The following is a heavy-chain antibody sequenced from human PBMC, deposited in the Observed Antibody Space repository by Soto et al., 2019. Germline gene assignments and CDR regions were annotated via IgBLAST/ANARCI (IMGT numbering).Heavy chain of an antibody. J-gene: IGHJ4*02. Sequence: QPGGSLRLSCAASGFAFSIFAMSWVRQFPGKGLEWVSTISGSGGSTYYAAAVKGGFTISRDNSMGTLYLQMKSLRVEDTAIYYCAKEVSLGSTVDLGYWGQGALVTVSS. CDR2: ISGSGGST. D-gene: IGHD7-27*01. CDR1: GFAFSIFA. CDR3: AKEVSLGSTVDLGY. V-gene: IGHV3-23*01.